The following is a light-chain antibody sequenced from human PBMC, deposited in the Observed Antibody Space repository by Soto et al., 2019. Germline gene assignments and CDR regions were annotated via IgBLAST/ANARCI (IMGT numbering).Light chain of an antibody. J-gene: IGLJ1*01. CDR3: SSYTSSRTYV. CDR1: SSDVGGYNY. Sequence: QSALTQPASVSGSPGQSITISCTGTSSDVGGYNYVSWYQQHPGKAPKLMIYDVTNRPSGVSNRFSGSKSGSTASLTISGLQAEDEADYYCSSYTSSRTYVFGTGTKLTVL. CDR2: DVT. V-gene: IGLV2-14*01.